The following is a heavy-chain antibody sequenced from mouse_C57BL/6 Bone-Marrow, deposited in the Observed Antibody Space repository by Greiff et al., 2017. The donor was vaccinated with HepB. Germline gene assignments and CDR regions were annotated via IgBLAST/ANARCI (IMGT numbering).Heavy chain of an antibody. V-gene: IGHV10-1*01. CDR1: GFSFNTYA. J-gene: IGHJ4*01. Sequence: EVQLVESGGGLVQPKGSLKLSCAASGFSFNTYAMNWVRQAPGKGLEWVARIRSKSNNYATYYADSVKDRFTISRDDSESMLYLQMNNLKTEDTAMYYCVRPAYYSNYGNYAMDYWGQGTSVTVSS. CDR2: IRSKSNNYAT. CDR3: VRPAYYSNYGNYAMDY. D-gene: IGHD2-5*01.